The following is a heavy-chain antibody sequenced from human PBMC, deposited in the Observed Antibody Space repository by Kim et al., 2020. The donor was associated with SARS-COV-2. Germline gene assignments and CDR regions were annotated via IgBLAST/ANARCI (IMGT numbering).Heavy chain of an antibody. D-gene: IGHD3-10*01. V-gene: IGHV1-3*04. Sequence: ASVKVSCKASGYILSDFAIHWVRQAPGQGLEWMAWINTGNGDTKSSQKFQGRVTITRDTLTRTVYMELSSLTAEDTAVYYCARGSMATYDYWGQGTLVPV. J-gene: IGHJ4*02. CDR2: INTGNGDT. CDR3: ARGSMATYDY. CDR1: GYILSDFA.